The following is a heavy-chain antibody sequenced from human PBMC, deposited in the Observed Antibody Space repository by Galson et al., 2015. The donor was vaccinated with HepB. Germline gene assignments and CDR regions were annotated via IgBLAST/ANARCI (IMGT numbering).Heavy chain of an antibody. D-gene: IGHD1-26*01. Sequence: SLRLSCAASGFTFSSYAMHWVRQAPGKGLEWVAVISYDGSNKYYADSVKGRFTISRDNSKNTLYLQMNSLRAEDTAVYYCARDQARWLLHTGPFDYWGQGTLVTVSS. CDR2: ISYDGSNK. J-gene: IGHJ4*02. CDR3: ARDQARWLLHTGPFDY. CDR1: GFTFSSYA. V-gene: IGHV3-30*04.